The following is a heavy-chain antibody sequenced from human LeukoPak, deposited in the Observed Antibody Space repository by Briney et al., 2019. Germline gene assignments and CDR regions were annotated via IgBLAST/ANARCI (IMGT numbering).Heavy chain of an antibody. CDR2: INSMSNYI. V-gene: IGHV3-21*01. J-gene: IGHJ4*02. CDR3: TRRAPSHDFDY. Sequence: GGSLRLSCAASGLTFSSYSMNWVRQAPGKGLEWVSSINSMSNYIYYADSVKGRFTISRDNAKSSLYLQMNSLRVDDTALYYCTRRAPSHDFDYWGQGTLVTVSS. CDR1: GLTFSSYS.